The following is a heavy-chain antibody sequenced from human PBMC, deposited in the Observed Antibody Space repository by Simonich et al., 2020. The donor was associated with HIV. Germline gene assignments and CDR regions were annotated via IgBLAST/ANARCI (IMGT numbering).Heavy chain of an antibody. Sequence: QVQLVESGGGVVQPGRSLRLSCASSGFTFSNYGMHWVRQAPGKGREWGEDIWYDGRNKYYADSVKGRFTISRDNSKNTLDLQMNSLRAEDTAVYYCATDQDYYDRSGDPGDAFDIWGQGTMVIVSS. CDR2: IWYDGRNK. D-gene: IGHD3-22*01. J-gene: IGHJ3*02. V-gene: IGHV3-33*01. CDR3: ATDQDYYDRSGDPGDAFDI. CDR1: GFTFSNYG.